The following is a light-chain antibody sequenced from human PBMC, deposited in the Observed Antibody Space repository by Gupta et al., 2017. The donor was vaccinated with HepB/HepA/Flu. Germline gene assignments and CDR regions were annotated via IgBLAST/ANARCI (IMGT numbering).Light chain of an antibody. Sequence: VLTQSPATLSVSPGERVTLSCRASQSIGSNVAWYQQKPGQAPRLLIYGASTRATGIPARFSGSGSGTEFTLTISSLQSEDFVVYYCLQYNNWPLTFGGGTKVEI. J-gene: IGKJ4*01. CDR1: QSIGSN. V-gene: IGKV3-15*01. CDR3: LQYNNWPLT. CDR2: GAS.